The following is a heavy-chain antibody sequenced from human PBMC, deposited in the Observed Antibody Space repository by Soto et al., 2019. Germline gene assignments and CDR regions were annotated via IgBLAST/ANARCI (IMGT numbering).Heavy chain of an antibody. Sequence: SETLSLTCTVSGDSISTNNYYWGWIRQPPGKGLEWIGSIYYSGSTYYNPSLKSRVTISVDTSKNQFSLKLSSVTAADTAVYYCARHTPAISISDHWGQGTLVTVSS. V-gene: IGHV4-39*01. CDR2: IYYSGST. CDR3: ARHTPAISISDH. CDR1: GDSISTNNYY. J-gene: IGHJ4*02. D-gene: IGHD2-15*01.